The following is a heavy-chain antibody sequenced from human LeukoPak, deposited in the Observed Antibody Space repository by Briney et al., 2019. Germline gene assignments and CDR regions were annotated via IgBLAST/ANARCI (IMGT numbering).Heavy chain of an antibody. J-gene: IGHJ1*01. CDR3: ASIMCDYHDSSGYRAPKYFQH. V-gene: IGHV1-2*02. Sequence: ASVKVSCKASGYTFTGYYMHWVRQAPGQGLEWMGWINPNSGGTNYAQKFQGRVTMTRDTSISTAYMELSRLRSDDTAVYYCASIMCDYHDSSGYRAPKYFQHWGQGTLVTVSS. D-gene: IGHD3-22*01. CDR1: GYTFTGYY. CDR2: INPNSGGT.